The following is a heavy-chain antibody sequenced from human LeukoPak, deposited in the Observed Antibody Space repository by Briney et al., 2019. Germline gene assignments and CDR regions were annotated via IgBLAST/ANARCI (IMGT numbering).Heavy chain of an antibody. CDR1: GFTFSSYA. CDR2: ISYDGSNK. Sequence: GRSLRLSCAASGFTFSSYAMHWVRQAPGKGLEWVAVISYDGSNKYYADSVKGRFTISRDNSKNTLYLQMNSLRAEDTAVYYCAKELLLISYGYKDYFDYWGQGTLVTVSS. D-gene: IGHD5-18*01. V-gene: IGHV3-30-3*02. CDR3: AKELLLISYGYKDYFDY. J-gene: IGHJ4*02.